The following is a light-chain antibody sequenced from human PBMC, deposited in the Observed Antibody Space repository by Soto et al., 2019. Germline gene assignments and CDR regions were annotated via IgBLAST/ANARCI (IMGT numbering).Light chain of an antibody. CDR2: AAS. CDR3: QQLNSYPIT. V-gene: IGKV1-9*01. CDR1: QDIRKY. J-gene: IGKJ5*01. Sequence: IQMTQSPSSLSASLGDRVTITCQASQDIRKYLNWYQQKPGKAPKLLIYAASTLQSGVPSRFSGSGSGTDFTLTISSLQPEDFATYYCQQLNSYPITFGQGTRLEIK.